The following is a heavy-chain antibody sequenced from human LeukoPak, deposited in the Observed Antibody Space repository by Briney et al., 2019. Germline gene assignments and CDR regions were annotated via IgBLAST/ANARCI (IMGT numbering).Heavy chain of an antibody. CDR3: ARDISSYGYRSYYYYYMDV. V-gene: IGHV1-18*01. Sequence: GASVKVSCKASGYTFTSYGISWVRRAPGQGLGWMGWISAYNGNTNYAQKLQGRVTMTTDTSTSTAYMELRSLRSDDTAVYYCARDISSYGYRSYYYYYMDVWGRGTTVTVSS. D-gene: IGHD5-18*01. J-gene: IGHJ6*03. CDR1: GYTFTSYG. CDR2: ISAYNGNT.